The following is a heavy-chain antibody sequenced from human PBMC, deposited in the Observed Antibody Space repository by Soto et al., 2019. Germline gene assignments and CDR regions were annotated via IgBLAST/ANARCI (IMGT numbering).Heavy chain of an antibody. J-gene: IGHJ4*02. V-gene: IGHV4-4*02. CDR1: GGSFTSNNW. D-gene: IGHD1-7*01. Sequence: QVQLQESGPGLVKPSGTLSLTCAVSGGSFTSNNWWTWVRQPPGQGLEWIGEIYRTGSTNYNPSLKSRVTISLDQSENQVSLKVTSLTAADTAVYYSASRDPGTSVDYWGQGTLVTVSS. CDR2: IYRTGST. CDR3: ASRDPGTSVDY.